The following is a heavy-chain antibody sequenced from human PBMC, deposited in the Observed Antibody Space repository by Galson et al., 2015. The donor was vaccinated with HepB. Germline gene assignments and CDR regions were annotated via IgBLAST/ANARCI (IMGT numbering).Heavy chain of an antibody. J-gene: IGHJ4*02. CDR2: ISAYNGNT. CDR3: ARDRVYDSSGYYYGICDY. Sequence: SVKVSCKASGYTFTSYGISWVRQAPGQGLEWMGWISAYNGNTNYAQKLQGRVTMTTDTSTSTAYMELRSLRSDDTAVYYCARDRVYDSSGYYYGICDYWGQGTLVTVSS. CDR1: GYTFTSYG. D-gene: IGHD3-22*01. V-gene: IGHV1-18*04.